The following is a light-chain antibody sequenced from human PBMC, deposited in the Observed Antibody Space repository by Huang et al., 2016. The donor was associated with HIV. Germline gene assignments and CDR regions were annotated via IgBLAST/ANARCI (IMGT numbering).Light chain of an antibody. CDR1: QDISNY. V-gene: IGKV1-33*01. Sequence: DIQMTQSPSSLSASVGDRVTITCQASQDISNYLNWYQQKPGKAPKLLIYDASNLERGGPARFSGSGSGTDFTFTISSLQPEDIATYYCQQYENLHTFGQGTKLEIK. CDR3: QQYENLHT. CDR2: DAS. J-gene: IGKJ2*01.